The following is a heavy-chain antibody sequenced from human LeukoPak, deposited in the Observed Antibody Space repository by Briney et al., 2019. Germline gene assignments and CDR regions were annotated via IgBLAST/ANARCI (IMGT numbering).Heavy chain of an antibody. V-gene: IGHV1-69*04. CDR3: ARGGGYSSSWFLPYYYYGMDV. D-gene: IGHD6-13*01. CDR1: GGTFSSYA. Sequence: AASVKVSCKASGGTFSSYAISWVRQAPGQGLEWMGRIIPILNVTDYAQKFQGRVTITADKSTSTAYMELSSLRSDDTAVYYCARGGGYSSSWFLPYYYYGMDVWGQGTTVTVSS. J-gene: IGHJ6*02. CDR2: IIPILNVT.